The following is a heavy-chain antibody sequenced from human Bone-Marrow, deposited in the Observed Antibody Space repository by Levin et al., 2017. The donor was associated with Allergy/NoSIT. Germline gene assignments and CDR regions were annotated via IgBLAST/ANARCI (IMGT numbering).Heavy chain of an antibody. CDR3: ARGYETSGKSFDP. D-gene: IGHD3-16*01. J-gene: IGHJ5*02. V-gene: IGHV7-4-1*01. CDR2: INTKTGNP. Sequence: GESLKISCKTSGYTFSSYVMNWVRQAPGHGLEWMGWINTKTGNPTYAQDFKGRFVFSLDTSVSTAYLLIDSLKAEDTAVYYCARGYETSGKSFDPWGQGTLVTVSS. CDR1: GYTFSSYV.